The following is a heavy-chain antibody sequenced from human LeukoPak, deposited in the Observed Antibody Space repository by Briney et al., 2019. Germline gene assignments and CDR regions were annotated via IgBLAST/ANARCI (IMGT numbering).Heavy chain of an antibody. CDR3: AKDRLSSSRWARGDY. D-gene: IGHD6-13*01. Sequence: GGSLRLSCAASGSTFSSYATTWVRQAPGKGLEWVSAISGSGGSTYYADSVKGRFTISRDNSKNTLFLQMDSLRAEDTAVYYCAKDRLSSSRWARGDYWGQGTLVTVSS. CDR2: ISGSGGST. CDR1: GSTFSSYA. J-gene: IGHJ4*02. V-gene: IGHV3-23*01.